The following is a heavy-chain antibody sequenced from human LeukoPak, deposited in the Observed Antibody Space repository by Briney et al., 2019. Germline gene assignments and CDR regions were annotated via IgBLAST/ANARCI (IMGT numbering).Heavy chain of an antibody. CDR1: GYTFTGYY. V-gene: IGHV1-2*02. CDR3: ARDWPNNYYGSGIPGY. D-gene: IGHD3-10*01. Sequence: ASVTVSCKASGYTFTGYYMHWVRQAPGQGLEWMGWINPNSGGTNYAQKFQGRVTMTRDMSISTAYMELSRLRSDDTAVYYCARDWPNNYYGSGIPGYWGQGTLVTVSS. CDR2: INPNSGGT. J-gene: IGHJ4*02.